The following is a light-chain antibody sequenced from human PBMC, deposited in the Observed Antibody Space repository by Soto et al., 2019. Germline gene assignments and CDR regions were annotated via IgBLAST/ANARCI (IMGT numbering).Light chain of an antibody. CDR1: SSDVGGYNY. J-gene: IGLJ2*01. CDR3: SSSTSGSTIVV. CDR2: EVS. Sequence: QSALTQPASVSGSPGQSITISCTGTSSDVGGYNYVSWYQQHPGKAPKLMIYEVSNRPSGVSNRFSGSKSGNTASLTISGLQAEDEADYYCSSSTSGSTIVVFGGGTQLTVL. V-gene: IGLV2-14*01.